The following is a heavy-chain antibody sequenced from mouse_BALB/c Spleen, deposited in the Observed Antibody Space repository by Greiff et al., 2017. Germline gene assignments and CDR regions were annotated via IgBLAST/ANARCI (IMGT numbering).Heavy chain of an antibody. CDR3: ARGGENYYGYVGFAY. CDR1: GFTFSSYG. Sequence: EVMLVESGGGLVQPGGSLKLSCAASGFTFSSYGMSWVRQTPDKRLELVATINSNGGSTYYPDSVKGRFTISRDNAKNTLYLQMSSLKSEDTAMYYCARGGENYYGYVGFAYWGQGTLVTVSA. D-gene: IGHD1-2*01. V-gene: IGHV5-6-3*01. CDR2: INSNGGST. J-gene: IGHJ3*01.